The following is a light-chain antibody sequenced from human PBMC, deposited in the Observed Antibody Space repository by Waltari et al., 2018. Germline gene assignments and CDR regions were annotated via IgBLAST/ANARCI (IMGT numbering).Light chain of an antibody. CDR3: QTWGTGGV. Sequence: QVVLTQAPSASASLGDSVRLTCTLSSGHSHYATAWIQQQPEKGPRYLMKVNSDGSHSEGGDIPHRFSGSSSGAERYLIISNLQSEDEADYYCQTWGTGGVFGGGTKLTVL. CDR1: SGHSHYA. V-gene: IGLV4-69*01. J-gene: IGLJ3*02. CDR2: VNSDGSH.